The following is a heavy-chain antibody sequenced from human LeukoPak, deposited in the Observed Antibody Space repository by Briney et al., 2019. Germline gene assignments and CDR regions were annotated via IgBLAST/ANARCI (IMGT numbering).Heavy chain of an antibody. CDR3: ARQKQEQWLVAEFDY. Sequence: SETLSLTCTVSGGSINSYYWSWIRQPPGKGLEWIGYIYYSGSTSYNPSLTSRVTISVDTSKNQFSLKLSSVTAADTAVYYCARQKQEQWLVAEFDYWGQGTLVTVSS. D-gene: IGHD6-19*01. CDR2: IYYSGST. CDR1: GGSINSYY. V-gene: IGHV4-59*08. J-gene: IGHJ4*02.